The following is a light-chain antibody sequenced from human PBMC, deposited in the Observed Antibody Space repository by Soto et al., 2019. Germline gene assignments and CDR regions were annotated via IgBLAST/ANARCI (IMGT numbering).Light chain of an antibody. CDR2: DAS. CDR1: QNISSY. V-gene: IGKV1-33*01. J-gene: IGKJ4*01. CDR3: QQYKNLPLT. Sequence: IQMTQSPSSLSASVGDRVTIPCRASQNISSYLNWYQQKPGKAPKLLIYDASTLETGVPSRFSGSGSGTDFTFTISSLQPEDIATYYCQQYKNLPLTFGGGTKVDIK.